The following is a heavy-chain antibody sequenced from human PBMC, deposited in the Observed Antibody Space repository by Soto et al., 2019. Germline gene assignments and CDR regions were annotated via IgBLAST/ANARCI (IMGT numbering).Heavy chain of an antibody. CDR1: GFTYNSYD. CDR3: TRAAFGDGMDL. D-gene: IGHD3-10*01. CDR2: MGGAGAR. J-gene: IGHJ6*02. V-gene: IGHV3-13*01. Sequence: EVQLVESGGGLVQPGGSLRLSCAAFGFTYNSYDMHRVRQVSGKGLEWVSSMGGAGAREYADSVKGRFIIFRDNAKNSLYLQMDSLRAGDTAVYYCTRAAFGDGMDLWGQGTPVTVSS.